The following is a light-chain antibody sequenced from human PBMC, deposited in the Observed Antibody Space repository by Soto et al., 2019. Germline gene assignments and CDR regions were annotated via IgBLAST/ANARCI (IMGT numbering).Light chain of an antibody. CDR2: GAS. J-gene: IGKJ2*01. Sequence: EIVLTQSPGTLSLSPGERATLSCRASQSVSSSYLAWYQQNPGQAPRLLIDGASSRATGIPDRFSGSWSGTDFTLTISRLEPEDFVTYYCQQHNSYPYTFGQGTKLEIK. CDR1: QSVSSSY. V-gene: IGKV3-20*01. CDR3: QQHNSYPYT.